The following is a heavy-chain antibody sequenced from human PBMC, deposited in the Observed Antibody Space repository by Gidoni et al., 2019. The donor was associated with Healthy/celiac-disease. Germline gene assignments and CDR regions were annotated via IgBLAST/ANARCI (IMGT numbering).Heavy chain of an antibody. D-gene: IGHD3-10*01. CDR1: GGSISSSSYY. J-gene: IGHJ5*02. V-gene: IGHV4-39*07. CDR3: ARAEYYYGSGSYLNWFDP. CDR2: IYYSRST. Sequence: QLQLQESGPGLVKPSETLSLTCTVSGGSISSSSYYWGWSRQPPGKGLEWIGSIYYSRSTYYNPSLKSRVTISVDTSKNQFSLKLSSVTAADTAVYYCARAEYYYGSGSYLNWFDPWGQGTLVTVSS.